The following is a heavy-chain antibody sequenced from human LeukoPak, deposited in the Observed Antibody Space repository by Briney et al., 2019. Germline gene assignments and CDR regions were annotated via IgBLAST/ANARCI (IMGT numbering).Heavy chain of an antibody. Sequence: SETLSLTCTVSGGSISSYYWCWIRQPPGKGLEWIGYIYYSGSTNYNPSLKSRVTISVDTSKNQFSLKLSSVTAADTAVYYCARRGYSSSWGYWFDPWGQGTLVTVSS. J-gene: IGHJ5*02. CDR3: ARRGYSSSWGYWFDP. V-gene: IGHV4-59*08. D-gene: IGHD6-13*01. CDR2: IYYSGST. CDR1: GGSISSYY.